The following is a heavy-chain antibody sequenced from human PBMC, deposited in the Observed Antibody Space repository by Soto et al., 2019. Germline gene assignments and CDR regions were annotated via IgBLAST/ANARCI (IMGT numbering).Heavy chain of an antibody. CDR3: AREVPGSRSDYFDY. V-gene: IGHV3-33*01. J-gene: IGHJ4*02. CDR2: IWYGGGNE. D-gene: IGHD3-10*01. Sequence: PGGSLRLSCAASGFTFSNYGMHWVRQAPGKGLEWVAVIWYGGGNEYYADSVKGRFTISRDNSKNTLYLQMNSLRAEDTAVYYCAREVPGSRSDYFDYWGQGTLVTVSS. CDR1: GFTFSNYG.